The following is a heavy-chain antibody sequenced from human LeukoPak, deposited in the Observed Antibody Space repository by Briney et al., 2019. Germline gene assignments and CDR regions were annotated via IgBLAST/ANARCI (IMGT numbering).Heavy chain of an antibody. V-gene: IGHV4-61*01. CDR3: ARDTHYYGMDV. J-gene: IGHJ6*02. CDR2: IHYSGST. CDR1: GVSVSSRTYY. Sequence: PSETLSLTCAVSGVSVSSRTYYWSWIRQPPGKGLEWIGYIHYSGSTNYDPSLKSRVTISVDTSKNQFSLNLSSVTAADTAVYYCARDTHYYGMDVWGQGTTVTVSS.